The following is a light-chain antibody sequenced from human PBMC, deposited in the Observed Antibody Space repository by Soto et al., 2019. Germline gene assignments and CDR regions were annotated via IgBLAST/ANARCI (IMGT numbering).Light chain of an antibody. Sequence: EIVLTQSPGTLSLSPGERATLSCRASQSVSSSYLAWYQQKPGQAPRLLIYGASIRATGIPDRFSASGSGTDFTLTISRLEPEDFAVYYCQQYGSSLTWTFGQGTKVEIK. J-gene: IGKJ1*01. CDR1: QSVSSSY. V-gene: IGKV3-20*01. CDR3: QQYGSSLTWT. CDR2: GAS.